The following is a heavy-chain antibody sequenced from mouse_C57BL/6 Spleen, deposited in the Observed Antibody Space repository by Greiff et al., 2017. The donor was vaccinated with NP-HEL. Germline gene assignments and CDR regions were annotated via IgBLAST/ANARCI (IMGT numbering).Heavy chain of an antibody. CDR2: INRDGGST. Sequence: EVKLMESGGGLVQPGESLKLSCESNEYEFPSHDMSWVRKTPEKRLELVAAINRDGGSTYYPDTMERRFIISRDNTKKTLYLQMSSLRSEDAALYYCARHGSSYGYWYFDVWGTGTTVTVSS. CDR1: EYEFPSHD. V-gene: IGHV5-2*01. J-gene: IGHJ1*03. CDR3: ARHGSSYGYWYFDV. D-gene: IGHD1-1*01.